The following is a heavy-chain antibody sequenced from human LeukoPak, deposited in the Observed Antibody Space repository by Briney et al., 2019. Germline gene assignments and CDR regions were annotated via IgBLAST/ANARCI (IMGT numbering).Heavy chain of an antibody. J-gene: IGHJ3*02. CDR3: ARPRLGATPFDAFDI. CDR2: IYYSGST. CDR1: GGSISSSSYY. Sequence: PSETLSLTCTVSGGSISSSSYYWGWIRQPPGEGLEWIGSIYYSGSTYFNPSLKSRVTISVDTSKSQFSLKLGSVTAADTAVYYCARPRLGATPFDAFDIWGQGTMVTVSS. D-gene: IGHD1-26*01. V-gene: IGHV4-39*07.